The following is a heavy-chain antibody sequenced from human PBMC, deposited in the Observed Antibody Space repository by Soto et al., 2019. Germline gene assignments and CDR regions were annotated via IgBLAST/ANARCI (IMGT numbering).Heavy chain of an antibody. CDR3: AKKEEYDHVWGKVPLD. CDR2: INGPGDDT. J-gene: IGHJ4*03. D-gene: IGHD3-16*01. Sequence: GALRLSCAASGFTFHNYAMSWVRQAPGKGLEWVSSINGPGDDTYYADSVKGRFTISRDNSKNTLYLQMNSLRAEDTALYYCAKKEEYDHVWGKVPLDWGQGTLVTVSA. CDR1: GFTFHNYA. V-gene: IGHV3-23*01.